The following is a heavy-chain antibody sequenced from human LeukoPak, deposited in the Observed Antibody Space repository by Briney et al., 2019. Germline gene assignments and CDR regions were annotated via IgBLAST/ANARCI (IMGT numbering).Heavy chain of an antibody. D-gene: IGHD3-22*01. CDR3: AKDKDGYYDSSGYVDY. V-gene: IGHV3-9*01. Sequence: GRSLRLSCAASGFTFDDYAMHWVRQAPGKGLEWVSSISWNSGSIGYADSVKGRFTISRDNAKNSLYLQMNSLRAEDTALYYCAKDKDGYYDSSGYVDYWGQGTLVTVS. CDR2: ISWNSGSI. CDR1: GFTFDDYA. J-gene: IGHJ4*02.